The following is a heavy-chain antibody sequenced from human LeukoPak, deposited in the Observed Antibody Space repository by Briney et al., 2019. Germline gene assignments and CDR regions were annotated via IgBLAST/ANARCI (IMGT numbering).Heavy chain of an antibody. CDR1: GFTFSSYA. D-gene: IGHD3-10*01. J-gene: IGHJ5*02. V-gene: IGHV3-30-3*01. Sequence: GGSLRLSCAASGFTFSSYAMSWVRQTPGKGLEWVSIISLDGSTEFYADSVKGRFTISRDTASNTMHLEMNNLRIEDTAVYYCMRDYMGWFDPWGQGSLVTVSS. CDR3: MRDYMGWFDP. CDR2: ISLDGSTE.